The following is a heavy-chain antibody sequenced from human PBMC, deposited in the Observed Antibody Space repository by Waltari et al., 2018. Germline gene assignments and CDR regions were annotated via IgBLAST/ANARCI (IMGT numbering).Heavy chain of an antibody. CDR1: GGTFSSSA. D-gene: IGHD5-18*01. V-gene: IGHV1-69*12. Sequence: QVQMVQSGAEVKKPGSSVQVSCKASGGTFSSSAISWVRQAPGQGLEWMGGIIPIFGTANYAQKFQGRVTITADESTSTAYMELSSLRSEDTAVYYCARVLSMDTAMEASDYWGQGTLVTVSS. CDR3: ARVLSMDTAMEASDY. CDR2: IIPIFGTA. J-gene: IGHJ4*02.